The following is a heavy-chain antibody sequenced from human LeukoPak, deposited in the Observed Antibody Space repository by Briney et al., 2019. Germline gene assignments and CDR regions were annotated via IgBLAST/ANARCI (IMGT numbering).Heavy chain of an antibody. CDR3: ARDLQIVVVPAAVGFGFDP. CDR2: ISAYNGNT. V-gene: IGHV1-18*01. Sequence: ASVKVSCKASGYTFTSYGISWVRQAPGQGLEWMGWISAYNGNTNYAQKLQGRVTMTTDTSTSTAYMELSSLRSEDTAVYYCARDLQIVVVPAAVGFGFDPWGQGTLVTVSS. CDR1: GYTFTSYG. J-gene: IGHJ5*02. D-gene: IGHD2-2*01.